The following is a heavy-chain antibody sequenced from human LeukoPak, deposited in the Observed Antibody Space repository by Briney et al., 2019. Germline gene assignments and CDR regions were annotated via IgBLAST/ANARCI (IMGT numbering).Heavy chain of an antibody. CDR2: ISGSGGST. CDR3: AKGVASGSGFTEDAFDI. Sequence: QPGGSLRLSCAASGFTFSSYAMSWVRQAPGKGLEWVSAISGSGGSTYYADSVKGRFTISRDNSKNTLYLQMNSLRAEDTAVYYCAKGVASGSGFTEDAFDIWGQGTMVTVSS. J-gene: IGHJ3*02. D-gene: IGHD3-22*01. CDR1: GFTFSSYA. V-gene: IGHV3-23*01.